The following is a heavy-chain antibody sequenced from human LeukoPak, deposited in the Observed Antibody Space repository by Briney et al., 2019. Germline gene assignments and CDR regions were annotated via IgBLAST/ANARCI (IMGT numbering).Heavy chain of an antibody. V-gene: IGHV4-59*12. CDR2: ISDIGSI. Sequence: SETLSLTCTVSGGSISSYYWSWIRQPPGKGLEWIAYISDIGSINYNPSLKSRVTISVDTSKNQFSLKLSSVTAADTAVYYCARGFQWLVKPFDHWGQGTLVTVSS. J-gene: IGHJ4*02. CDR1: GGSISSYY. D-gene: IGHD6-19*01. CDR3: ARGFQWLVKPFDH.